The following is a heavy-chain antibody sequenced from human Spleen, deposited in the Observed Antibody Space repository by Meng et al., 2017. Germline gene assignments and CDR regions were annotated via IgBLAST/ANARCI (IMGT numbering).Heavy chain of an antibody. CDR3: ARVDSSGWKVYYYYGMDV. J-gene: IGHJ6*02. Sequence: SETLSLTCAVSGYSINSGYYWGWIRQPPGKGLEWIGSIYHRGTTYYNPALKSRVTISVDTSKNQFSLRLTSVTAADTAVYYCARVDSSGWKVYYYYGMDVWGQGTTVTVSS. D-gene: IGHD6-19*01. CDR1: GYSINSGYY. V-gene: IGHV4-38-2*01. CDR2: IYHRGTT.